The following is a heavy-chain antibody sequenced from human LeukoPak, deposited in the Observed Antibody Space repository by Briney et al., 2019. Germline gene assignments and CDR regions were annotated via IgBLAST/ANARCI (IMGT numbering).Heavy chain of an antibody. CDR1: GFTFSSYS. CDR2: ISSSSSTI. D-gene: IGHD2/OR15-2a*01. Sequence: PGGSLRLSCAASGFTFSSYSMNWVRQAPGRGLEWVSYISSSSSTIYYADSVKGRFTISRDNAKNSLYLQMNSLRAEDTAVYYCARDRLLRWPNYYMDVWGKGTTVTVSS. V-gene: IGHV3-48*01. J-gene: IGHJ6*03. CDR3: ARDRLLRWPNYYMDV.